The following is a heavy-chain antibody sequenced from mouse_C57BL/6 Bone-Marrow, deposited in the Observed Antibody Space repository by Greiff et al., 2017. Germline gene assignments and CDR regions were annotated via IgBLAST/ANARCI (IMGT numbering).Heavy chain of an antibody. V-gene: IGHV5-4*03. CDR1: GFTFSSYA. Sequence: EVKVEESGGGLVKPGGSLKLSCAASGFTFSSYAMSWVRQTPEKRLEWVATISAGGSYTYYPDNVKGRFTISRDNAKNNPYLQMSHLKSEDTAMYYCARTNWDGIAYWGQGTLVTVSA. J-gene: IGHJ3*01. CDR2: ISAGGSYT. CDR3: ARTNWDGIAY. D-gene: IGHD4-1*01.